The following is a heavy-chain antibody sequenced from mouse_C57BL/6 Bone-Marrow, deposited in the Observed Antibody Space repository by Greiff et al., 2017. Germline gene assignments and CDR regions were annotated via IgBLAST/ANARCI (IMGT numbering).Heavy chain of an antibody. CDR3: TSDPLFAY. CDR1: GFNIKDDY. J-gene: IGHJ3*01. CDR2: IDPENGDT. Sequence: EVQLQQSGAELVRPGASVKLSRTASGFNIKDDYMHWVKQRPEQGLEWIGWIDPENGDTEYASKFQGKATITADTSSNTAYLQLSSLTSEDTAVYYCTSDPLFAYWGQGTLVTVSA. V-gene: IGHV14-4*01.